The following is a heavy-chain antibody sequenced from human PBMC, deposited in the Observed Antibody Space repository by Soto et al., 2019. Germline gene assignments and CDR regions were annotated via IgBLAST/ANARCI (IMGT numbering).Heavy chain of an antibody. J-gene: IGHJ4*02. CDR1: GYTFTSYG. Sequence: ASVKVSCKASGYTFTSYGISWVRQAPGQGLEWMGWISAYNGNTNYAQKLQGRVTMTTDTSTSTAYMELRSLRSDDTAVYYCARRLDPYCSSTSCYWDTFDYWGQGTLVTVS. CDR2: ISAYNGNT. V-gene: IGHV1-18*01. D-gene: IGHD2-2*01. CDR3: ARRLDPYCSSTSCYWDTFDY.